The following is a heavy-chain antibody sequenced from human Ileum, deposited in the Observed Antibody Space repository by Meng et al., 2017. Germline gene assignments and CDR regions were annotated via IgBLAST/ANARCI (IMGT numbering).Heavy chain of an antibody. CDR3: ANELRYYFEY. V-gene: IGHV3-21*02. J-gene: IGHJ4*02. CDR2: ITSSGRFI. Sequence: EVLLVESGGGLVKPGRSLRLSCAASGFSFSTYTMHWVRQAPGKGLEWVSSITSSGRFIFYADSVKGRFTTSRDNAKSSLYLQMNSLRDGDTAVYYCANELRYYFEYWGQGALVTVSS. D-gene: IGHD4-23*01. CDR1: GFSFSTYT.